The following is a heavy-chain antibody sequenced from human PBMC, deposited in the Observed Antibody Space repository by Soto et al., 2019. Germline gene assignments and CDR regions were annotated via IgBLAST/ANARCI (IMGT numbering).Heavy chain of an antibody. CDR1: GFTFGSYS. D-gene: IGHD6-19*01. CDR3: ARGSGWGDS. Sequence: SLRLSCAASGFTFGSYSMTWVRQAPGKGLEWVANIKQDGSEKYYVDSVKGRFTISRDNTKKSLYLQMNSLRTQDTAVYYCARGSGWGDSWGQGTLVTVFS. J-gene: IGHJ4*02. V-gene: IGHV3-7*03. CDR2: IKQDGSEK.